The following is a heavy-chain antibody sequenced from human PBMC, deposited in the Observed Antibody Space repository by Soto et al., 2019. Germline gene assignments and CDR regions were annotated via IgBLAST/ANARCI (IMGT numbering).Heavy chain of an antibody. V-gene: IGHV1-69*13. CDR2: IIPIFGTA. J-gene: IGHJ6*02. CDR3: AAGIRPVKGAAGLVYDYGLDV. CDR1: GGTFSSYA. D-gene: IGHD6-25*01. Sequence: ASVKVSCKASGGTFSSYAISWVRQAPGQGLEWMGGIIPIFGTANYEQKFQGRVTITADESTSTAYMELSSLRSEDTAVYYCAAGIRPVKGAAGLVYDYGLDVWGQGTMVTVSS.